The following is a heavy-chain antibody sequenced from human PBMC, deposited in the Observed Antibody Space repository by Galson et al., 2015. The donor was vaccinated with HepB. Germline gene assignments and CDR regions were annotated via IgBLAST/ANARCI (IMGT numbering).Heavy chain of an antibody. CDR3: ARFGYRMGELSPTFDY. CDR1: GFSFSSYW. D-gene: IGHD3-16*02. J-gene: IGHJ4*02. V-gene: IGHV3-7*01. CDR2: INQDGSEK. Sequence: SLRLSCAASGFSFSSYWMSWVRQAPGKGLEWVANINQDGSEKYSLDSVKGRFTISRDNAKTSLYLQMSSLRVEDTAVYYCARFGYRMGELSPTFDYWGQGTPVTVSS.